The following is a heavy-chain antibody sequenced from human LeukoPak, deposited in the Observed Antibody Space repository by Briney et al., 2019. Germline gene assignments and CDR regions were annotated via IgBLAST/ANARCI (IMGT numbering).Heavy chain of an antibody. CDR2: ISSSSSYI. D-gene: IGHD1-26*01. V-gene: IGHV3-21*01. CDR3: AKGGATRGRFEN. Sequence: GGSLRLSCAASGFTFSSYTMNWVRQAPGKGLERVSCISSSSSYIYYADSVKGRFTISRDNPKNSLYLQMNSLRAEDTAVYYCAKGGATRGRFENWGQGTLVTVSS. CDR1: GFTFSSYT. J-gene: IGHJ4*02.